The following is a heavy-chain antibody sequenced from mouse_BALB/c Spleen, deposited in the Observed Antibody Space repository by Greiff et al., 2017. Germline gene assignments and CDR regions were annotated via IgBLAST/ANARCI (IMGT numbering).Heavy chain of an antibody. V-gene: IGHV14-3*02. J-gene: IGHJ1*01. CDR2: IDPANGNT. CDR3: ARWYYGSSPYFDV. D-gene: IGHD1-1*01. Sequence: EVQLQQSGAELVKPGASVKLSCTASGFNIKDTYMHWVKQRPEQGLEWIGRIDPANGNTKYDPKFQGKATITADTSSNTAYLQLSSLTSEDTAVYYCARWYYGSSPYFDVWGAGTTVTVSS. CDR1: GFNIKDTY.